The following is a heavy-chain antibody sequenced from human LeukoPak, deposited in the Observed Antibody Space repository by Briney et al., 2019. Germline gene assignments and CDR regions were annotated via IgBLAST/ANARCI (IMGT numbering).Heavy chain of an antibody. CDR3: AKLGYCSGGSCYDY. Sequence: GGSLRLSCVASGYIFNNYAVSWVRQAPGKGLEWVSAISGSGSTYYADSVKGRFTISRDNSKNTGYLQMNSLRAEDTAVYYCAKLGYCSGGSCYDYWGQGTLVTVSS. V-gene: IGHV3-23*01. CDR1: GYIFNNYA. J-gene: IGHJ4*02. D-gene: IGHD2-15*01. CDR2: ISGSGST.